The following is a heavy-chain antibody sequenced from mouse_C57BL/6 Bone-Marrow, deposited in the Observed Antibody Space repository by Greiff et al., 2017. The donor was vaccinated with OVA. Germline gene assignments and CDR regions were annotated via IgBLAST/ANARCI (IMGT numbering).Heavy chain of an antibody. D-gene: IGHD1-1*01. V-gene: IGHV14-4*01. Sequence: EVQLQQSGAELVRPGASVKLSCTASGFNIKDDYMHWVKQRPEQGLEWIGWLDPENGDTEYASKFQGKATITADTSSNTAYLQLSSLTSEDTAVYYCTTNTTDYFDYWGKGTTLTVSS. J-gene: IGHJ2*01. CDR1: GFNIKDDY. CDR3: TTNTTDYFDY. CDR2: LDPENGDT.